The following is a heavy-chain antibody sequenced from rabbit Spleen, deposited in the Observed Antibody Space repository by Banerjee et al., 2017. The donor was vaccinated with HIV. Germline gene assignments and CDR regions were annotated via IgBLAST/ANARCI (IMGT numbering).Heavy chain of an antibody. CDR1: GFSFSSSYW. CDR3: ARSRYYDFDYSGYTYAIPNNL. V-gene: IGHV1S45*01. Sequence: EESGGDLVQPEGSLTLTCTASGFSFSSSYWICWVRQAPGKGLEWIACIYTDSSGYTYYASWAKGRFTISKTSSTTVTLQMTSLTAADTATYFCARSRYYDFDYSGYTYAIPNNLWGQGTLVTVS. J-gene: IGHJ4*01. D-gene: IGHD6-1*01. CDR2: IYTDSSGYT.